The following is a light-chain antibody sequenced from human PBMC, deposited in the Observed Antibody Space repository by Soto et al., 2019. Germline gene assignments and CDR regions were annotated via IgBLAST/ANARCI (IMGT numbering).Light chain of an antibody. CDR2: DAS. Sequence: EIVLTQSPATLSLSPGERATLSCRASQSVSSYLAWYQQKPGQAPRLLIYDASSRATGIPARFSGSGSGTDFTLTISRLEPEDFAVYSCQQYGSSPQTFGQGTKVDIK. CDR1: QSVSSY. J-gene: IGKJ1*01. CDR3: QQYGSSPQT. V-gene: IGKV3-20*01.